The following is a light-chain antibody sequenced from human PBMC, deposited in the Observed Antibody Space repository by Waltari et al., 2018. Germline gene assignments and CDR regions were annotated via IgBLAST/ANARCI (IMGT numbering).Light chain of an antibody. J-gene: IGKJ4*01. Sequence: DIQMTQSPSSLSASVGDRVTITCRASQSISRYLNWYQQKPGKAPKLLIYAASSLQSGVPSRFSGSGSGTDFTLTISSLQPEYFATYYCQQSYSAPPLTFGGGTKVEIK. V-gene: IGKV1-39*01. CDR1: QSISRY. CDR2: AAS. CDR3: QQSYSAPPLT.